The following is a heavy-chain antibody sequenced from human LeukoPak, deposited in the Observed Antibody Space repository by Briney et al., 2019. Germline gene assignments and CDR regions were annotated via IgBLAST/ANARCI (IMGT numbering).Heavy chain of an antibody. V-gene: IGHV5-10-1*01. CDR3: AREVGRVRYFDY. J-gene: IGHJ4*02. D-gene: IGHD2-2*01. CDR2: IDPSDSYT. Sequence: GESLKISCKGSGYTFSSYWISWVRQMPGKGLEWMGRIDPSDSYTNYSPSFQGHVTISADKSIRTAYLQWSSLKASDIAMYYCAREVGRVRYFDYWGQGSLVTVSS. CDR1: GYTFSSYW.